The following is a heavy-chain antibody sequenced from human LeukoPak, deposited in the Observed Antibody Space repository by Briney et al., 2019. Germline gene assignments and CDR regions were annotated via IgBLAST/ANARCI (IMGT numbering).Heavy chain of an antibody. CDR2: IIPILGIA. D-gene: IGHD3-16*01. CDR1: GGTFSSYA. J-gene: IGHJ4*02. Sequence: REASVKVSCKASGGTFSSYAISWVRQAPGQGLEWMGRIIPILGIANYAQKFQGRVTITADKSTSTAYMELSSLRSEDTAVYYCASGGPYDSFGYWGQGTLVTVSS. CDR3: ASGGPYDSFGY. V-gene: IGHV1-69*04.